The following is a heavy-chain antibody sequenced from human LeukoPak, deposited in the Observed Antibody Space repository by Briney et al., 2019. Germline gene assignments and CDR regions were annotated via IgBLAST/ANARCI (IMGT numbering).Heavy chain of an antibody. CDR3: ATGQVDVGGYDSYYFDY. D-gene: IGHD5-12*01. V-gene: IGHV1-24*01. Sequence: ASVKVSCKVSGYTLTELSMHWVRQAPGKGLEWMGGFDPEDGETIYAQKFQGRVTMTEDTSTDTAYMELSSLRSEDTAVYYCATGQVDVGGYDSYYFDYWGQGTLVTVSS. CDR2: FDPEDGET. J-gene: IGHJ4*02. CDR1: GYTLTELS.